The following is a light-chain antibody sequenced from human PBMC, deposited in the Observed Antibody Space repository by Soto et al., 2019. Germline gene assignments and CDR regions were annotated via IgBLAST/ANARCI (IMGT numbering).Light chain of an antibody. CDR2: AAS. V-gene: IGKV1-9*01. CDR3: QQLNSYPIT. CDR1: QGISSY. Sequence: DIQLTQSPSFLSASVGDRVTITCRASQGISSYLAWYQQKPGKDPKLLIYAASTLQSGVPSRFSGSGSGTESTLTISSLQPEDCATYYCQQLNSYPITFGQGTRLEIK. J-gene: IGKJ5*01.